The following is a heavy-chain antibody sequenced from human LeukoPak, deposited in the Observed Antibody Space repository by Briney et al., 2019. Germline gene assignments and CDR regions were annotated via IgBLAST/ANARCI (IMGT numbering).Heavy chain of an antibody. CDR1: GGSFSGYY. CDR3: GRGEGFLVDH. CDR2: INHSGST. D-gene: IGHD3-3*01. Sequence: PSETLSLTCAVYGGSFSGYYWSWIRQPPGKGLEWIGEINHSGSTNYNPSLKSRVTISVDTSKNQFSLKLSSVTAADTAVYYCGRGEGFLVDHWGQGTLVTVST. J-gene: IGHJ4*02. V-gene: IGHV4-34*01.